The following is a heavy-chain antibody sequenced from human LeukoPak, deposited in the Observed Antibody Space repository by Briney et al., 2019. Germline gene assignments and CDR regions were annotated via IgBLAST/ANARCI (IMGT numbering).Heavy chain of an antibody. V-gene: IGHV3-74*01. Sequence: GGSLRLSCAAFGFTFSSYRMHWVRQAPGKGLVWVSRINSDGSSTSYADSVKGRFTISRDNAKNSLYLQMNSLRDEATAVYYCVAGTELVYWGQGTLVTVSS. CDR1: GFTFSSYR. J-gene: IGHJ4*02. CDR2: INSDGSST. CDR3: VAGTELVY. D-gene: IGHD6-19*01.